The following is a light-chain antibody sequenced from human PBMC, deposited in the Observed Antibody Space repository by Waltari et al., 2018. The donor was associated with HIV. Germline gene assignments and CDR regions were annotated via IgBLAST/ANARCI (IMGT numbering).Light chain of an antibody. CDR2: AAS. V-gene: IGKV1-39*01. Sequence: DIQMTQSPSPLSASVGDRVTITCRASQSITSYLNWYQQKPGKAPKLLIYAASSLQSGVPSRFSGSGSGTDFTLTISSLQPEDFATYYCQQSYSTPTFGGGTKVEIK. CDR1: QSITSY. J-gene: IGKJ4*01. CDR3: QQSYSTPT.